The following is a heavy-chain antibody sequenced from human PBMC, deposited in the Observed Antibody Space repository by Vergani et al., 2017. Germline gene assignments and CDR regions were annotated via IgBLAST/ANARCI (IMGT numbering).Heavy chain of an antibody. CDR1: GGSFSGYY. CDR2: INHSGST. J-gene: IGHJ5*02. CDR3: ARDTLVVDSNWFDP. Sequence: QVQLQQWGAGLLKPSETLSLTRAVHGGSFSGYYWSWTRQPPGKGLEWIGEINHSGSTNYNPSLKSRVTIAVDTSKNQFSLTLGSVTAADAAVYYCARDTLVVDSNWFDPWGQGTLVTVSS. D-gene: IGHD3-22*01. V-gene: IGHV4-34*01.